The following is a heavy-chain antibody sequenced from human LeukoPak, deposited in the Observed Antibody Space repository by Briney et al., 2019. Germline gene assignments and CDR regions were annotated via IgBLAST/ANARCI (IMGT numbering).Heavy chain of an antibody. J-gene: IGHJ4*02. CDR3: AGREGYPYFDY. Sequence: SETLSLTCAVSGESCSGCYWSWIRQPPGKGLEWIAEIDRRGNTNYNPSLKSRVTISADTSKNQFSLKLSSVTAADTAVYYCAGREGYPYFDYWGQGVLVTVSS. CDR2: IDRRGNT. CDR1: GESCSGCY. V-gene: IGHV4-34*01. D-gene: IGHD3-16*02.